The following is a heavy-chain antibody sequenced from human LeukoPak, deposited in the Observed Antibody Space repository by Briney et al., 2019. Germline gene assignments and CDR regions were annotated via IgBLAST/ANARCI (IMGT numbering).Heavy chain of an antibody. D-gene: IGHD1-1*01. Sequence: SETLSLTCGVSGGSITSTNYWTWVRQPPGKGLEWIGEVNLQGSTNYNPSLMGRVAISVDMSENHISLQLTSVTAADTAVYYCARVRKLPLEWDLIDFWGQGTLVTVSS. CDR3: ARVRKLPLEWDLIDF. CDR1: GGSITSTNY. V-gene: IGHV4-4*02. J-gene: IGHJ4*02. CDR2: VNLQGST.